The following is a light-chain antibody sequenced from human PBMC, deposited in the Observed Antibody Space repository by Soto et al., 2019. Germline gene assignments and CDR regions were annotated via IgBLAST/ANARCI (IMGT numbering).Light chain of an antibody. Sequence: QSVLTQPPSASGSPGQSVTISCAGTSSDVGAYNYVSWYQQHPGKAPKLMIYEVNKRPSGVPDRFSGSKSGNAASLTVSGLQAEDEADYYCSSYAASDSGVFGTGTKLTVL. V-gene: IGLV2-8*01. J-gene: IGLJ1*01. CDR3: SSYAASDSGV. CDR1: SSDVGAYNY. CDR2: EVN.